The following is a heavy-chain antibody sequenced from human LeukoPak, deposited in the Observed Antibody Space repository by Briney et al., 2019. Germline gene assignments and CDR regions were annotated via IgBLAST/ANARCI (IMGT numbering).Heavy chain of an antibody. CDR3: ARDRAYELFGELLAKHNWFDP. Sequence: GSSVKVSCKASGGTFSSYAISWVRQAPGQGLEWMGGIIPIFGTANYAQKFQGRVTITADESTSTAYMELSRLRSDDTAVYYCARDRAYELFGELLAKHNWFDPWGQGTLVTVSS. D-gene: IGHD3-10*01. CDR2: IIPIFGTA. V-gene: IGHV1-69*01. J-gene: IGHJ5*02. CDR1: GGTFSSYA.